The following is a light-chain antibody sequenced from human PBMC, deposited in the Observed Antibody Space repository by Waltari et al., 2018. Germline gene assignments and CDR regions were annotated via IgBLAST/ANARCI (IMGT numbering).Light chain of an antibody. CDR3: QQSYTSET. Sequence: DIQMTQSPSSLSASVGDRVTITCRTSPSISSYLNWEQQKPGKAPKLLLYAASSWQSVVPSSFSGSGSGTYFTLTISSRQPEDFATYYCQQSYTSETFGQGTKVEIK. CDR1: PSISSY. V-gene: IGKV1-39*01. J-gene: IGKJ1*01. CDR2: AAS.